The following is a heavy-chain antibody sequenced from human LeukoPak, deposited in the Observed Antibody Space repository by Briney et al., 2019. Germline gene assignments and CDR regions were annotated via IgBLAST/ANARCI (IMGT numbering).Heavy chain of an antibody. D-gene: IGHD3-22*01. Sequence: GGSLRLSCAASGFTFSKYCMSWVRQAPGKGLEWVANIKEDGSEQYYVDSVKGRFTISRDNAKNSVYLQMNSLRAEDTAVYYCARVRYYDSSGPSDYWGQGTLVTVSS. CDR3: ARVRYYDSSGPSDY. CDR2: IKEDGSEQ. CDR1: GFTFSKYC. V-gene: IGHV3-7*01. J-gene: IGHJ4*02.